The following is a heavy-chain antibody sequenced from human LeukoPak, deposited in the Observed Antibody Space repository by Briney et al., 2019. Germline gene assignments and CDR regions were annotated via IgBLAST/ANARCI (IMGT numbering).Heavy chain of an antibody. J-gene: IGHJ4*02. Sequence: GGSLRLSCAASGFTFSSYAMSWVRQAPGKGLEWVSAISGSGGSTYYADSVKGRFTISRDNSKNTLYLQVNSLRAEDTAVYYCAKDLPTYCGGDCYFLDYWGREPWSPSPQ. D-gene: IGHD2-21*02. CDR2: ISGSGGST. CDR3: AKDLPTYCGGDCYFLDY. CDR1: GFTFSSYA. V-gene: IGHV3-23*01.